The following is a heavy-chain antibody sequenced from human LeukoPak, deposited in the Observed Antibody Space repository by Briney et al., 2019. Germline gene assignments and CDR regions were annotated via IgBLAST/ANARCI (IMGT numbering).Heavy chain of an antibody. V-gene: IGHV1-18*01. CDR2: ISAYNGNT. CDR3: ARGYSSGWYGGYYFDY. Sequence: ASVKVSCKASGYTFTSYGISWVRQAPGQGLEWMGWISAYNGNTNYAQKLQGRVTMTTDTSTSTAYMELRSLRSDDTAVYYCARGYSSGWYGGYYFDYWGQGTLVTVSS. D-gene: IGHD6-19*01. J-gene: IGHJ4*02. CDR1: GYTFTSYG.